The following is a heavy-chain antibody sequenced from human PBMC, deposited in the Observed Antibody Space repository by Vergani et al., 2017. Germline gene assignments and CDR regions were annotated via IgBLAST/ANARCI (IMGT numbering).Heavy chain of an antibody. CDR3: ARGYCSSTSCHGWFDP. D-gene: IGHD2-2*01. CDR1: GGSISSYY. J-gene: IGHJ5*02. CDR2: IYYSGST. V-gene: IGHV4-59*01. Sequence: QVQLQESGPGLVKPSETLSLTCTVSGGSISSYYWSWIRQPPGKGLEWIGYIYYSGSTNYNPSLKSRVTISVDTSKNQFSLKLSSVTAADTAVYYCARGYCSSTSCHGWFDPWGQGTLVTVSS.